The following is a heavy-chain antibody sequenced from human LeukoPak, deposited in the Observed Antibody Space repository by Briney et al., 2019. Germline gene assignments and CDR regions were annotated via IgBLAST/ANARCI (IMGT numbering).Heavy chain of an antibody. CDR2: ITESGHST. CDR1: GFGFSRYA. Sequence: GGSLRLSCAASGFGFSRYAMTWVRQAPGKGLEWVSLITESGHSTYYTKSVKGRFTISRDNSKNTLYLQMNSLGVEDTALYFCAKGFACAENRCYGLDSWAQGILVIVSS. CDR3: AKGFACAENRCYGLDS. J-gene: IGHJ4*02. D-gene: IGHD4/OR15-4a*01. V-gene: IGHV3-23*01.